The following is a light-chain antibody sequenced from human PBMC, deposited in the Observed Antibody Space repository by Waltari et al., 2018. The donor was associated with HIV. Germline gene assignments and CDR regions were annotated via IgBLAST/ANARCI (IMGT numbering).Light chain of an antibody. Sequence: IQMTQSPSILSASVGDRVTITCLASQNVDSWLAWYQQRPGNAPKLLIYKASILEYDVPARFSGSGSGTNFTLTINSLHPDDFATYDCQQYNSDFYSFGQGTRLDLK. CDR2: KAS. J-gene: IGKJ2*03. CDR1: QNVDSW. CDR3: QQYNSDFYS. V-gene: IGKV1-5*03.